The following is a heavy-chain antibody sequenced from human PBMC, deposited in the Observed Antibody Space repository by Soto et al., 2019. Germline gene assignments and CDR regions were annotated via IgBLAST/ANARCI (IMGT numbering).Heavy chain of an antibody. CDR3: TSGWLQFVPYFDY. CDR2: ISYDGSNK. CDR1: GFTFSSYA. J-gene: IGHJ4*02. D-gene: IGHD5-12*01. V-gene: IGHV3-30-3*01. Sequence: GGSLRLSCAASGFTFSSYAMHWVRQAPGKGLEWVAVISYDGSNKYYADSVKGRFTISRDNSKNTLYLQMNSLRAEDTAVYYCTSGWLQFVPYFDYWGQGTLVTVSS.